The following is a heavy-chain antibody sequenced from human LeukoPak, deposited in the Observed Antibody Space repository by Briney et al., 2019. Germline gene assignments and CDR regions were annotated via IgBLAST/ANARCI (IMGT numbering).Heavy chain of an antibody. D-gene: IGHD6-13*01. CDR3: ARIAAAGNFDY. CDR2: IYYSGST. V-gene: IGHV4-39*01. Sequence: SETLSLTCTVSGGSISSSSYYWGWIRQPPGKGLEWIGSIYYSGSTYYNPSLKSRVTISVDTSKNQFSLKLSSVTAADTAVYYCARIAAAGNFDYWGQGTLVTASS. J-gene: IGHJ4*02. CDR1: GGSISSSSYY.